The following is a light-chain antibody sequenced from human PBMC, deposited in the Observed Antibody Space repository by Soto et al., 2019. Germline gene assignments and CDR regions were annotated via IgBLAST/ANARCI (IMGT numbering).Light chain of an antibody. CDR2: GAS. CDR1: QSVGSD. Sequence: EIVMTQSPATLSVSPGERATLSCRASQSVGSDLAWYHQKPGQPPRLLIYGASTRATGIPARFSGSGSGTEFTLTVNSLQSEDFAVYYCQQYNNWPRTFGQGTKV. CDR3: QQYNNWPRT. J-gene: IGKJ1*01. V-gene: IGKV3-15*01.